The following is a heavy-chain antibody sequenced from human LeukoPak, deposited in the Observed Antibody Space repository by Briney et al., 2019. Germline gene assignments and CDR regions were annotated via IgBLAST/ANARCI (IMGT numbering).Heavy chain of an antibody. Sequence: GGSLRLSCAASGFTFSSYWMHWVRQAPGKGLVWVSRINSDGSSTSYADSVRGRFSISRDNAKNTLYLQMNSLRAEDTAVYYCAELGITMIGGVWGKGTTVTISS. CDR3: AELGITMIGGV. J-gene: IGHJ6*04. D-gene: IGHD3-10*02. CDR1: GFTFSSYW. CDR2: INSDGSST. V-gene: IGHV3-74*01.